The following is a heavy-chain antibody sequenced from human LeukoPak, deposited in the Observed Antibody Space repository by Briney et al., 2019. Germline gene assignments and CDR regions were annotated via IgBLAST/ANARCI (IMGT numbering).Heavy chain of an antibody. Sequence: ASVKVSCKASGYTFTGYYMHWVRQAPGQGLEGMGWINPNSGGTNYAQKFQGRVTMTRDTSISTAYMELSRLRSDDTAVYYCARSPDSSGYAPDYWGQGTLVTVSS. CDR3: ARSPDSSGYAPDY. V-gene: IGHV1-2*02. CDR1: GYTFTGYY. J-gene: IGHJ4*02. CDR2: INPNSGGT. D-gene: IGHD3-22*01.